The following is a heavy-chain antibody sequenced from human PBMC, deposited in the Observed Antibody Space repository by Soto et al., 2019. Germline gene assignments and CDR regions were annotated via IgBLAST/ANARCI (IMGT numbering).Heavy chain of an antibody. CDR3: AAGSDAYKGGRT. Sequence: QVHLQQWGAGLLKPSETLSLTCAVYDGSLSANYSTWTRQSPGKGLEWIGEIHPRGSTFYNPSLQTRVTLSQDRSKKRFSLNLTSVTAADTGEYYWAAGSDAYKGGRTWGQGTLVTVSS. J-gene: IGHJ5*02. CDR2: IHPRGST. V-gene: IGHV4-34*02. CDR1: DGSLSANY. D-gene: IGHD1-1*01.